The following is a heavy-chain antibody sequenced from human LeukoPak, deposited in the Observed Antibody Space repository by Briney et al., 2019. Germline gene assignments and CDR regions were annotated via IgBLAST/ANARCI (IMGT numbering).Heavy chain of an antibody. CDR1: GFTFSSYG. V-gene: IGHV3-30*03. CDR3: ASLT. J-gene: IGHJ5*02. Sequence: PGGFLRLSCAAPGFTFSSYGMHWVRQAPGKGLEWVAVISYDGSNKYYADSVKGRFTISRDNSKNTLYLQMNSLRAEDTAVYYCASLTWGQGTLVTVSS. CDR2: ISYDGSNK.